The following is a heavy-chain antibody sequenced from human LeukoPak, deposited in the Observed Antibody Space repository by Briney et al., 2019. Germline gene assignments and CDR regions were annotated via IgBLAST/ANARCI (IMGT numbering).Heavy chain of an antibody. CDR1: GFTFSSYA. CDR2: ICSNDNNT. CDR3: AKGTSSSCYSAPNY. V-gene: IGHV3-23*01. D-gene: IGHD2-15*01. J-gene: IGHJ4*02. Sequence: GGSLRLSCAASGFTFSSYAMNWVRQAPGKGLEWVSAICSNDNNTYYANSVKGRFTISRDNSKNTLSLQLNSLRAEDTAVYYCAKGTSSSCYSAPNYWGQGTLVTVSS.